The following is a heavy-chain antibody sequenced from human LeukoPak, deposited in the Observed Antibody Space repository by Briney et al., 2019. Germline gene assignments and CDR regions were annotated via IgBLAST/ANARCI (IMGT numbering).Heavy chain of an antibody. CDR1: GYTFTDYG. J-gene: IGHJ4*02. CDR2: ISTLYGNK. Sequence: ASVKVSCKASGYTFTDYGINWVRQAPGQGPEWMGWISTLYGNKNFAQKFQGRVTMTSDTSTSTAYLELASLTSDDPAIYYCARARSRASTWYWDHWGQGTLVTVSS. V-gene: IGHV1-18*01. D-gene: IGHD2-8*02. CDR3: ARARSRASTWYWDH.